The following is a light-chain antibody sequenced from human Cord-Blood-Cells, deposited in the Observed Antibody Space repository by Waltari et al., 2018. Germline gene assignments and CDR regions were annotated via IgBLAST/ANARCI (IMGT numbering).Light chain of an antibody. CDR2: WAS. V-gene: IGKV4-1*01. CDR1: QSVLYSSNDKSY. J-gene: IGKJ2*01. CDR3: QQCYSTPYT. Sequence: DIVMTQSSDSLAVSLAERATIKCKSRQSVLYSSNDKSYLAWYQQKPGQPPKLLIYWASTRDTGVPARFSGSGSGTDFTLTISSLEAEDVAVYYCQQCYSTPYTFGQGTKLEIK.